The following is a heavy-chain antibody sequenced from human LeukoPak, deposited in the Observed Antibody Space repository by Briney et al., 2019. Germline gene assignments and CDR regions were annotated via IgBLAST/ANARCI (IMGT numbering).Heavy chain of an antibody. Sequence: GASVKVSCKGSVYTFTGYYMHWVRQATGQGLGWVVRSNHNSGGRNYAQKFQGRMTMTTITFISTDYMVQSRLRSDDTADYSGARDGGSWYLSGKINWFVPWCQGTLLSVCS. J-gene: IGHJ5*02. CDR2: SNHNSGGR. D-gene: IGHD6-13*01. V-gene: IGHV1-2*06. CDR1: VYTFTGYY. CDR3: ARDGGSWYLSGKINWFVP.